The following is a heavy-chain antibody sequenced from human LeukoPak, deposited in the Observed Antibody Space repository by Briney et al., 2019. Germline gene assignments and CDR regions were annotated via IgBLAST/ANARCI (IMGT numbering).Heavy chain of an antibody. D-gene: IGHD3-22*01. CDR3: AKELLTYSYDSSGYYYGGYYFDY. CDR1: GFSFSDHY. CDR2: ISGSGGTT. Sequence: GSLRLSCAASGFSFSDHYMDWVRQAPGKGLEWVSSISGSGGTTYYADSVKGRFTVSRDNSKNTLYLQMNSLRAEDTAVYYCAKELLTYSYDSSGYYYGGYYFDYWGQGTLVTVSS. J-gene: IGHJ4*02. V-gene: IGHV3-23*01.